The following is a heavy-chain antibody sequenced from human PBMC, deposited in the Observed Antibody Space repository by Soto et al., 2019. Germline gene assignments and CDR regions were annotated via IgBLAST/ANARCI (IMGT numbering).Heavy chain of an antibody. CDR2: ISSSSSTI. CDR3: SGFMIVRGVEAFDF. V-gene: IGHV3-48*02. CDR1: GFTFRSYS. Sequence: GGSLRLSCAASGFTFRSYSMNWVRQAPGKGLEWISYISSSSSTISYGDSVKGRFAISRDNARNSLSLQMNSLRDEDTALYYCSGFMIVRGVEAFDFWGQATMVTVS. D-gene: IGHD3-22*01. J-gene: IGHJ3*01.